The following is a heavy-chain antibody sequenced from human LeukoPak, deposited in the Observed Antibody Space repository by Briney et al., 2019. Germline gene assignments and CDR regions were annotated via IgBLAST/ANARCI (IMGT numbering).Heavy chain of an antibody. CDR2: ITGSGSGT. V-gene: IGHV3-23*01. CDR3: AKCVDWVFGSTTCPLAY. Sequence: GGSLRPSCAASGFTFSSYAMTWVRQAPGKGLEWVAAITGSGSGTFYGDSVKGRFIISKDNSKNTLSLHISSLRGEDTAIYYCAKCVDWVFGSTTCPLAYWGQGALVTVSS. J-gene: IGHJ4*02. CDR1: GFTFSSYA. D-gene: IGHD3-16*01.